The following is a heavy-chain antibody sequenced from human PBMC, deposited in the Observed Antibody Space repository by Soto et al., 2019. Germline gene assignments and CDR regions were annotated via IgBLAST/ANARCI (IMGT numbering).Heavy chain of an antibody. D-gene: IGHD2-2*01. Sequence: ASVKASCKASGYSVTSYYMHWVRQAPGQGLEWMGIINPNSGSTTYAQKFQGRVTMTRDTSTSTVYMELTSLTSGDTAVYYCARAGIAYCSSTTCYLYYYVMDVWGQGTTVTVSS. J-gene: IGHJ6*02. CDR1: GYSVTSYY. V-gene: IGHV1-46*01. CDR3: ARAGIAYCSSTTCYLYYYVMDV. CDR2: INPNSGST.